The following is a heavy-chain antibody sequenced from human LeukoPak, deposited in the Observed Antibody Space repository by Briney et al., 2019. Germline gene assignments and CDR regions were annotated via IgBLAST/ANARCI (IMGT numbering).Heavy chain of an antibody. CDR3: ARERGSYDY. CDR1: GGSISSYY. D-gene: IGHD1-26*01. J-gene: IGHJ4*02. Sequence: SETLSLTCTVSGGSISSYYWSWIRQPAGKGLEWVGSIYTSGSTNYNPALKSRATMSVDQSKKKFSLKLSSVAAADTAVYYCARERGSYDYWGQGTLVTVSS. V-gene: IGHV4-4*07. CDR2: IYTSGST.